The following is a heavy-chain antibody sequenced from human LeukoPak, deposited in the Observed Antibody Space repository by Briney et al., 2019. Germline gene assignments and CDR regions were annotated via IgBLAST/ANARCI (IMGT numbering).Heavy chain of an antibody. Sequence: ASVKVSCKASGYTFTSYAMNWVRQAPGQGLEWMGWINTNTGNPTYAQGFTGRFVFSLDSSVSTAYLQISNLMPEDTAKYYCAREILRFDIWGQGTKVTVSS. CDR2: INTNTGNP. CDR1: GYTFTSYA. J-gene: IGHJ3*02. V-gene: IGHV7-4-1*02. CDR3: AREILRFDI.